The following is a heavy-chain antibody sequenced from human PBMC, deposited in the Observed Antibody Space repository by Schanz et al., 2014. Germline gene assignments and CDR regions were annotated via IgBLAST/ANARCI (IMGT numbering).Heavy chain of an antibody. D-gene: IGHD3-22*01. V-gene: IGHV3-23*01. Sequence: EVQLLESGGGLVQPGGSLRLSCLASGFAFSSYGMNWLRQAPGKGLEWVSAISGGGGTTYYADSVKGRFTISRDNSKNTLYLQMNSLRAEDTAVYYCARPPHDSSGYYPFDYWGQGTLVTVSS. CDR3: ARPPHDSSGYYPFDY. CDR2: ISGGGGTT. J-gene: IGHJ4*02. CDR1: GFAFSSYG.